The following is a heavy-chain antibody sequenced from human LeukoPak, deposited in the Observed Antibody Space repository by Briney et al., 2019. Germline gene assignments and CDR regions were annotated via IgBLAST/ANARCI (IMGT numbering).Heavy chain of an antibody. CDR1: GFTFSSYG. CDR3: ASSYGDYCNWFDP. V-gene: IGHV3-33*01. Sequence: GGSLRLSCAASGFTFSSYGMHWVRQAPGKGLEWVAVTWYDGSTEYYGDPVKGRFTISRDNSKNTLYLQMNSLRAEDTAVYYCASSYGDYCNWFDPWGQGTLVTVSS. J-gene: IGHJ5*02. D-gene: IGHD4-17*01. CDR2: TWYDGSTE.